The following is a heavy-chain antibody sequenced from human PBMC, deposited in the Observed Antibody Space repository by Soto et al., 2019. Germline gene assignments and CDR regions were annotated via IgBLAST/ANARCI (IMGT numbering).Heavy chain of an antibody. Sequence: SETLSLTCTVSGGSISSYYWSWIRQPPGKGLEWIGYIYYSGSTNYNPSLKSRVTISVDTSKNQFSLKLSSVTAADTAVYYCARRWGDAFDIWAQGTMVTVSS. V-gene: IGHV4-59*08. CDR2: IYYSGST. J-gene: IGHJ3*02. CDR1: GGSISSYY. D-gene: IGHD1-26*01. CDR3: ARRWGDAFDI.